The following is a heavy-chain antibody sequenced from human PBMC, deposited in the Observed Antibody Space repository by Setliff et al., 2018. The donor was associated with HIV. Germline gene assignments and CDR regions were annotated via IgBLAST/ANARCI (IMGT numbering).Heavy chain of an antibody. V-gene: IGHV4-4*07. D-gene: IGHD3-22*01. CDR1: GASISSYY. Sequence: SETLFLTCTVSGASISSYYWNWFRQPAGKGLESLGRIYTSGNMIYNPSLKSRVTISVDTSKNQFSLRLSSVTAADTAVYYCVRETGQYYYDNSGYYYAYDFDHWGQGTLVTVSS. J-gene: IGHJ4*02. CDR2: IYTSGNM. CDR3: VRETGQYYYDNSGYYYAYDFDH.